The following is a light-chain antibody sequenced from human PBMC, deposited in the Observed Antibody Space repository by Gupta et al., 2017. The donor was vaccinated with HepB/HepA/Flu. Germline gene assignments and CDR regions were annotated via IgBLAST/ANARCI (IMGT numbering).Light chain of an antibody. CDR1: QSLSSSY. J-gene: IGKJ2*01. CDR2: DGS. Sequence: EIVLTQSPATLSLSPGEGATLSYGASQSLSSSYLAWFQQKDGLAPRLLIYDGSMRATGIPDRFSGSGSGTDFTLTISRLEPEDFAVYYCQQYDRSPGTFGQGTNLEIK. V-gene: IGKV3D-20*01. CDR3: QQYDRSPGT.